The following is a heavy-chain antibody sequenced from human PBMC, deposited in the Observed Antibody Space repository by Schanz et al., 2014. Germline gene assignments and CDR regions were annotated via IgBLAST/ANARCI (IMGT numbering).Heavy chain of an antibody. CDR2: ISGDGGTT. D-gene: IGHD3-22*01. CDR3: AKSYDTSGYSGFDY. J-gene: IGHJ4*02. V-gene: IGHV3-23*01. Sequence: EVQLLESGGGLVQPGGSLRLSCAASRFTFSSYAMSWVRQAPGKGLERVSAISGDGGTTYYADSVKGRFTISRDNSKNTLYLQMNSLRTEDTAVYFCAKSYDTSGYSGFDYWGQGTLVTVSS. CDR1: RFTFSSYA.